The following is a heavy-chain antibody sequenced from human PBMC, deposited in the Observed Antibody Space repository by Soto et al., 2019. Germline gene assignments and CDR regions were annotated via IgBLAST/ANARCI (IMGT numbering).Heavy chain of an antibody. J-gene: IGHJ4*02. V-gene: IGHV3-7*03. CDR2: IKQDGSEK. Sequence: EVQLVESGGGLVQPGGSLRLSCAASGFTFSNYWMSWVRQAPGKGLEWVANIKQDGSEKYYVDSVKGRFTISRDKAKNSVYLQMKSLRAEDTAVYYCARQRWLQLRYFDYWGQGTLVTVSS. D-gene: IGHD5-12*01. CDR3: ARQRWLQLRYFDY. CDR1: GFTFSNYW.